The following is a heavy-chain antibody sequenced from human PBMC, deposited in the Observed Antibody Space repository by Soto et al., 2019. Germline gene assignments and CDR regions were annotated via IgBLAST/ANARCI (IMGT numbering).Heavy chain of an antibody. D-gene: IGHD6-13*01. J-gene: IGHJ5*02. V-gene: IGHV4-39*01. CDR1: GGSISSSSYY. Sequence: SETLSLTCTVSGGSISSSSYYWGWIRPPPGKGLEWIGSIYYSGSTYYNPSLKSRVTISVDTSKNQFSLKLSSVTAADTAVYYCAAQYIAAADLNWFDPWGQGTLVT. CDR2: IYYSGST. CDR3: AAQYIAAADLNWFDP.